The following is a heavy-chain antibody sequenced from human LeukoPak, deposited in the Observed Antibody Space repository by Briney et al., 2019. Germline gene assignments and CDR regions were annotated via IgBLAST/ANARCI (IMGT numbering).Heavy chain of an antibody. J-gene: IGHJ5*02. CDR2: IYYSGST. V-gene: IGHV4-39*07. CDR3: ARDRVDTAMVISLGWFDP. Sequence: SETLSLTCTVSGGSISSSSYYWGWIRQPPGKRLEWIGSIYYSGSTYYNPSLKSRVTISVDTSKNQFSLKLSSVTAADTAVYYCARDRVDTAMVISLGWFDPWGQGTLVTVSS. D-gene: IGHD5-18*01. CDR1: GGSISSSSYY.